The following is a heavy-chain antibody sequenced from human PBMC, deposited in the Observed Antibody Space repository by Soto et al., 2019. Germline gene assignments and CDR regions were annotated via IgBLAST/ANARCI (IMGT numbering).Heavy chain of an antibody. CDR3: VRGLLRSGNYFPFDI. D-gene: IGHD3-3*01. CDR2: IYYTGTT. Sequence: SEALSLTCTGSGGSVSSGNYYGSWIRQPPGKGLEWIGYIYYTGTTNYNPSLKSRVTISVDTSKNQFSLKLNSVTAADTAVYYCVRGLLRSGNYFPFDIWGQGTMVT. J-gene: IGHJ3*02. CDR1: GGSVSSGNYY. V-gene: IGHV4-61*01.